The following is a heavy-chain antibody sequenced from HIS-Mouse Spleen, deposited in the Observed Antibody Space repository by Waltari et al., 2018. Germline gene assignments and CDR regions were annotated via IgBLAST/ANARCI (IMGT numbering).Heavy chain of an antibody. Sequence: QLQLQESGPGLVKPSETLSLTCTVAGGSIGSSSYYWGWIRHPPGKGLGWIGSIYYSGSTYYNPSLKSRVTISVDTSKNQFSLKLSSVTAADTAVYYCAREIPYSSSWYDWYFDLWGRGTLVTVSS. J-gene: IGHJ2*01. CDR3: AREIPYSSSWYDWYFDL. CDR2: IYYSGST. D-gene: IGHD6-13*01. V-gene: IGHV4-39*07. CDR1: GGSIGSSSYY.